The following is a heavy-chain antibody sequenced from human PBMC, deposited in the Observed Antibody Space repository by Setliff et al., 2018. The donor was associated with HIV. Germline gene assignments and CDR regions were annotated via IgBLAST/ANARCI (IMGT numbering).Heavy chain of an antibody. D-gene: IGHD5-12*01. CDR2: INPRGGST. Sequence: ASVKVSCKASGYIFIDYYMHWVRQAPGQGLEWMGMINPRGGSTSYAQNFQGRVTMTRDTSISTAYMELSSLRSEDTAVYYCARELRGYSGHDVAWGQGTLVTVSS. CDR1: GYIFIDYY. J-gene: IGHJ4*02. CDR3: ARELRGYSGHDVA. V-gene: IGHV1-46*01.